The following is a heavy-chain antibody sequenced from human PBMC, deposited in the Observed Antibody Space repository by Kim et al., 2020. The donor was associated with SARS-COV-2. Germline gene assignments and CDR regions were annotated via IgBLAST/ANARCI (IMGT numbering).Heavy chain of an antibody. V-gene: IGHV3-23*01. CDR1: GFTFASYG. CDR3: AKDGVSCNGVWDAFDI. CDR2: SIDTRRDT. Sequence: GGSLRLSCAASGFTFASYGMNWVRQAPGKGLEWVSSIDTRRDTHFADSVKGCFTIARDNYRNTLELQEINLRAEDKAIYYCAKDGVSCNGVWDAFDIWRRWRVFTFSS. D-gene: IGHD2-8*01. J-gene: IGHJ3*02.